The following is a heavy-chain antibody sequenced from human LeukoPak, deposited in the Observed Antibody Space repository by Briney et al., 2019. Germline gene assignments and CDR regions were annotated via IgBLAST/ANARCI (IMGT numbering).Heavy chain of an antibody. CDR3: ARDVFNGDYDDY. J-gene: IGHJ4*02. Sequence: GGSLRLSCAASGFPFSRYWMSWVRQAPGKGLEWVSVIYSGGSTYYADSVKGRFTISRDNSKNTLYLQMNSLRAEDTAVYYCARDVFNGDYDDYWGQGTLVTVSS. CDR2: IYSGGST. V-gene: IGHV3-66*01. CDR1: GFPFSRYW. D-gene: IGHD4-17*01.